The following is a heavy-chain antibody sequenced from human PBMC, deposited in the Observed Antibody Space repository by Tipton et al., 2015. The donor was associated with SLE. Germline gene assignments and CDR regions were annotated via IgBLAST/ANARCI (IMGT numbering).Heavy chain of an antibody. J-gene: IGHJ4*02. CDR3: ATGHFDY. CDR2: IDYSG. CDR1: GGSISSNY. D-gene: IGHD1-14*01. V-gene: IGHV4-59*12. Sequence: TLSLTCSVSGGSISSNYWIWIRQPPGKGLEWIGHIDYSGHYNPSLKSRVTISIDTSKNHFFLKLNSVTAADTAVYYCATGHFDYWGQGTLVSVSS.